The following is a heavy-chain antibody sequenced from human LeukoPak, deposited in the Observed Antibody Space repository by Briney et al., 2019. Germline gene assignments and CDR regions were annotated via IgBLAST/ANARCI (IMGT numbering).Heavy chain of an antibody. Sequence: SETLSLTCTVSGGSISSGDYYWSWIRQPPGKGLEWIVYIYYSGSTYYNPSLKSRVTISVDTSKNQFSLKLSSVTAADTAVYYCARVAVATFSSYYFDYWGQGTLVTVSS. CDR3: ARVAVATFSSYYFDY. CDR2: IYYSGST. V-gene: IGHV4-30-4*08. J-gene: IGHJ4*02. D-gene: IGHD5-12*01. CDR1: GGSISSGDYY.